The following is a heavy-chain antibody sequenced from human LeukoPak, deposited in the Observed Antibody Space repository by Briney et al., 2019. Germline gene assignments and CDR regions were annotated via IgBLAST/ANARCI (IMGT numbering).Heavy chain of an antibody. J-gene: IGHJ4*02. V-gene: IGHV4-59*01. CDR3: ARVRVGYSSSSFDY. CDR1: GGSISSYH. CDR2: IYYSGST. Sequence: SETLSLTCNVSGGSISSYHWSWIRQPPGKGLEWIGYIYYSGSTNYNPSLKSRVTISVDTSKNQFSLKLSSVTAADTAVYYCARVRVGYSSSSFDYWGQGTLVTVSS. D-gene: IGHD6-6*01.